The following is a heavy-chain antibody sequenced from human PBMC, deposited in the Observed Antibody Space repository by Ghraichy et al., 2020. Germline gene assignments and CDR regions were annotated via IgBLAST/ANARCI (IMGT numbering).Heavy chain of an antibody. CDR3: GRDWNAGVGFGEMSI. V-gene: IGHV3-30-3*01. J-gene: IGHJ4*02. CDR1: GFPFSSYS. Sequence: GESLNISCTGSGFPFSSYSIHWVRQAPGKGLEWLAVISYDGAKKFYADSVKGRFTISRDDSKETVYLQMNSLRLEDTAVYYCGRDWNAGVGFGEMSIWGQGTLVSVSS. D-gene: IGHD3-10*01. CDR2: ISYDGAKK.